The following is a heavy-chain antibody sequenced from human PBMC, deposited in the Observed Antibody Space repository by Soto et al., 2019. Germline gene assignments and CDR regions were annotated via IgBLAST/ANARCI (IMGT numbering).Heavy chain of an antibody. D-gene: IGHD3-3*01. J-gene: IGHJ5*02. Sequence: NPSETLSLTCAVYGGSFSGYYWSWIRQPPGKGLEWIGEINHSGSTNYNPSLKSRVTISVDTSKNQFSLKLSSVTAADTAVYFCARGKGPLLRFLEWFSWFDPWGQGTLVTVSS. V-gene: IGHV4-34*01. CDR2: INHSGST. CDR1: GGSFSGYY. CDR3: ARGKGPLLRFLEWFSWFDP.